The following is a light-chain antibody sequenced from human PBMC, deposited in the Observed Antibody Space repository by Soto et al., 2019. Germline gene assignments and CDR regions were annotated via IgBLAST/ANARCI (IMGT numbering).Light chain of an antibody. V-gene: IGKV1-5*03. Sequence: DIQMTQSPSTLSASVGDRVTITCRASQSIGNWLAWYQQRPGKAPKLLIYKASSLESEVPSRFSGSGSGTEFTLTISSLQPDDFATYYCQQYKSYWYTFGQGTRLEIK. CDR1: QSIGNW. CDR2: KAS. CDR3: QQYKSYWYT. J-gene: IGKJ2*01.